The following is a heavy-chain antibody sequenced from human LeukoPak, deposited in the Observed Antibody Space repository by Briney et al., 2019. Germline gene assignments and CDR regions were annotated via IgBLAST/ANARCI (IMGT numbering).Heavy chain of an antibody. J-gene: IGHJ4*02. D-gene: IGHD2-15*01. CDR3: ARDFGRCSGGSCRNPDY. V-gene: IGHV3-30*03. Sequence: GGSLRLSCAASGFTFSSHGMHWVRQAPGKGLECVALISYDGSDKFFADSVKGRFTISRDNSKNTLYLQVNSLRAEDTAVYYCARDFGRCSGGSCRNPDYWGQGSLVTVSS. CDR1: GFTFSSHG. CDR2: ISYDGSDK.